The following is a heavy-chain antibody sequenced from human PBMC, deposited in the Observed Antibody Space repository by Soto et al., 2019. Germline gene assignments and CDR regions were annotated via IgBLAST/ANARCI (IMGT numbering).Heavy chain of an antibody. CDR3: ARTRDFWSGNDAFDI. D-gene: IGHD3-3*01. J-gene: IGHJ3*02. CDR1: GGSVSSGSYY. V-gene: IGHV4-61*01. CDR2: MYYSGST. Sequence: QVQLQESGPGLVKPSETLSLTCTVSGGSVSSGSYYWSWIRQPPGKGLGWIGYMYYSGSTNYNPSLKSRVTISLDTSKNQFSLKLSSVTAADTAVYFCARTRDFWSGNDAFDIWGQGTMVTVSS.